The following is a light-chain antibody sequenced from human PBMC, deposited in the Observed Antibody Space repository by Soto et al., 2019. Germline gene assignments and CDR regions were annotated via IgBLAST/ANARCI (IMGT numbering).Light chain of an antibody. Sequence: EIVVTQSPATLSVSPGASSTLSCRASQSVGTNLAWYQQRPGQAPRLLIYGASTRATGIPARFSGSGSGTDFTLTISSLEPEDFAVYYCQQRSNWPRAVGQGTKVDIK. CDR3: QQRSNWPRA. V-gene: IGKV3-11*01. CDR1: QSVGTN. CDR2: GAS. J-gene: IGKJ1*01.